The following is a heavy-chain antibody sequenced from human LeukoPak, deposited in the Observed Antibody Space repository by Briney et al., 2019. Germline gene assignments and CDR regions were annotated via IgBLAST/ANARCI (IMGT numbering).Heavy chain of an antibody. CDR2: TYYRSKLYN. V-gene: IGHV6-1*01. D-gene: IGHD2-2*01. CDR1: GDSLSSNSAA. J-gene: IGHJ4*02. Sequence: SQTLSLTCAISGDSLSSNSAAWHWVRQSPSRGLEWLGRTYYRSKLYNDYALSVKSQITIDPDTSKNQFSLQLNSVTPEDTAVYYCARGIVVVPAAIGTFDYWGQGTLVTVSS. CDR3: ARGIVVVPAAIGTFDY.